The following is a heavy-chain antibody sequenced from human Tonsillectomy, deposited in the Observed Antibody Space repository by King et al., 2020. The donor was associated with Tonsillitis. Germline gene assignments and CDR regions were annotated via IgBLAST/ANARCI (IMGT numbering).Heavy chain of an antibody. J-gene: IGHJ3*02. CDR2: ISSTMATI. Sequence: DVQLVESGGGLVPPGGSLRLSCAASGFTFNSYSMNWFRQAPGKVLGWFSSISSTMATIYYADSVRGRFAISSDKAKNSLYLQMNSLRAEDTAVYFCTRDSLWGSGDASDIWGQGTMVTVSS. D-gene: IGHD7-27*01. CDR1: GFTFNSYS. CDR3: TRDSLWGSGDASDI. V-gene: IGHV3-48*01.